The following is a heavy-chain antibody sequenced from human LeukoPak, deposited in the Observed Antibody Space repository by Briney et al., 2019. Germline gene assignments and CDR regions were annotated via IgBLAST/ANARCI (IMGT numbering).Heavy chain of an antibody. D-gene: IGHD1-7*01. CDR1: GFTFSSYA. J-gene: IGHJ4*02. CDR3: AKRFAGTTSFDY. Sequence: GGSVRLYCAASGFTFSSYAMSWARPAPGKGLEGVSALTGSGGNTYYEDYVKGPFTIYRYNSKNTLYLQVNGLRAEDTAVYYCAKRFAGTTSFDYWGQGALVTVPS. V-gene: IGHV3-23*01. CDR2: LTGSGGNT.